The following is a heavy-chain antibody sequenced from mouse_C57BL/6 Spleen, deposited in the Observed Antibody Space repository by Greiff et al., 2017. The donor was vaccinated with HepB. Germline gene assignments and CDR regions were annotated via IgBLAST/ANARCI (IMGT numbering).Heavy chain of an antibody. Sequence: DVMLVESGGGLVKPGGSLKLSCAASGFTFSDYGMHWVRQAPEKGLEWVAYISSGSSTIYYADTVKGRFTISRDNAKNTLFLQMTSLRSEDTAMYYCARSYYYGPGAMDYWGQGTSVTVSS. V-gene: IGHV5-17*01. CDR3: ARSYYYGPGAMDY. J-gene: IGHJ4*01. CDR1: GFTFSDYG. CDR2: ISSGSSTI. D-gene: IGHD1-1*01.